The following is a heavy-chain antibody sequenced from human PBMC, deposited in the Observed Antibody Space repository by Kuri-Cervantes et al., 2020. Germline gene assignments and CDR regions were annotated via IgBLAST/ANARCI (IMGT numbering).Heavy chain of an antibody. Sequence: GGSLRLSCAASGFTFDDYAMHWVRQAPGKGLEWVSAISGSGGSTYYADSVKGRFTISRDNSKNTPYLQMNSLRSEDTAVYYCARSLHPRTPGYYDSSGYYYVLGYWGQGTLVTVSS. J-gene: IGHJ4*02. CDR2: ISGSGGST. CDR3: ARSLHPRTPGYYDSSGYYYVLGY. CDR1: GFTFDDYA. V-gene: IGHV3-23*01. D-gene: IGHD3-22*01.